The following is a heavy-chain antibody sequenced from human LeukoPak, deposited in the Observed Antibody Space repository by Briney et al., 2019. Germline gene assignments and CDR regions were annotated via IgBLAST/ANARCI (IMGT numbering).Heavy chain of an antibody. CDR3: ARSLGSSGYQDY. Sequence: GGSLRLSCAASGFTFSSYWMHWVRQAPGKGLVWVSRFNSDGSSTSYADSVKGRFTISRDNAKNTVYLQMNSLRAEDTAVYYCARSLGSSGYQDYWGQGTLVTVSS. V-gene: IGHV3-74*01. CDR1: GFTFSSYW. D-gene: IGHD3-22*01. CDR2: FNSDGSST. J-gene: IGHJ4*02.